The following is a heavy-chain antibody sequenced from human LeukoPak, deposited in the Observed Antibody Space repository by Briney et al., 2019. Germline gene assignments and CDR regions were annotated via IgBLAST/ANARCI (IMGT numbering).Heavy chain of an antibody. CDR1: GFTFSDYY. Sequence: PGGSLRLSCAASGFTFSDYYMNWIRQAPGKGLEWVSYISSSGSSIYYADSVKGRFTSSRDNAKYSLYLQMNSLRAEDTAVYYCARGGDLPLTYYYDSSGYPIDYWGQGTLVTVSS. CDR2: ISSSGSSI. CDR3: ARGGDLPLTYYYDSSGYPIDY. J-gene: IGHJ4*02. D-gene: IGHD3-22*01. V-gene: IGHV3-11*04.